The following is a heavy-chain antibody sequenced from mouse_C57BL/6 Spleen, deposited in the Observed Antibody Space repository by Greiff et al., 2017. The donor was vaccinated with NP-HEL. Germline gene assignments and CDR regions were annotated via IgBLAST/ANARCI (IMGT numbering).Heavy chain of an antibody. CDR3: ARETRYYVHFDY. CDR1: GFTFSDYY. CDR2: INYDGSST. Sequence: EVMLVESEGGLVQPGSSMKLSCTASGFTFSDYYMAWVRQVPEKGLEWVANINYDGSSTYYLDSLKSRFIISRDNAKNILYLQMSSLKSEDTATYYCARETRYYVHFDYWGQGTTLTVSS. D-gene: IGHD2-1*01. J-gene: IGHJ2*01. V-gene: IGHV5-16*01.